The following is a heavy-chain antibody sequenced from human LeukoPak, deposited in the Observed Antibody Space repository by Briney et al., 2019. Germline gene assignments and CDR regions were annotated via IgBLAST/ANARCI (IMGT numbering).Heavy chain of an antibody. D-gene: IGHD3-16*01. CDR1: GFAFSSYA. Sequence: GGSRRLSCAASGFAFSSYAMSWVRQAPGKGLEWVSGMSGSGGSTYYADSVKGRFTIPRDNSKNTLYLQMSTLRAEDTAVYYCAKDREDSYVYDAFGIWGQGTLVTVSS. V-gene: IGHV3-23*01. CDR2: MSGSGGST. J-gene: IGHJ3*02. CDR3: AKDREDSYVYDAFGI.